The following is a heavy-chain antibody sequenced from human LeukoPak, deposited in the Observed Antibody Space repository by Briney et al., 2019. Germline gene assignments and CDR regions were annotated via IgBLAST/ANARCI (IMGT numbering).Heavy chain of an antibody. Sequence: SQTLSLTCAISGDSVSSNSAAWTWIRQSPSRGLEWLGRTYYRSKWYNDYAVSVKSRITINPDTSKNQFSLQLNSVTPEDTAVYYCARDRAAAGSLLIRFDPWGQGTLVTVSS. CDR1: GDSVSSNSAA. CDR2: TYYRSKWYN. D-gene: IGHD6-13*01. CDR3: ARDRAAAGSLLIRFDP. V-gene: IGHV6-1*01. J-gene: IGHJ5*02.